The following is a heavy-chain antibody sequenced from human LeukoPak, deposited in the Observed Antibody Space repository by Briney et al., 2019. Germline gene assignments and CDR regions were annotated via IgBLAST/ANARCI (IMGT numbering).Heavy chain of an antibody. CDR3: ARDYTPYSSSWYAARDY. J-gene: IGHJ4*02. CDR2: ISGYNGTT. V-gene: IGHV1-18*01. CDR1: GYTFTSYG. D-gene: IGHD6-13*01. Sequence: ASVKVSCKASGYTFTSYGISWVRQATGQGPEWMGWISGYNGTTNYAQTLQGRVTMTTDTSTSTAYMELRSLRSDDTAVYYCARDYTPYSSSWYAARDYWGQGTLVTVSS.